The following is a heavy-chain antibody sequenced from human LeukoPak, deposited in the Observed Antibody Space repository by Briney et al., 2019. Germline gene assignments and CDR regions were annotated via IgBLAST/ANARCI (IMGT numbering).Heavy chain of an antibody. J-gene: IGHJ4*02. V-gene: IGHV3-23*01. CDR2: ISGSGGST. Sequence: PGGSLRLSCAASGFTFSSYAMSWVRQAPGKGLEWVSAISGSGGSTYYADSVKGRFTISRDNSKNTLYLQMNSLRAKDTAVYYCARMNSDYRFTLWSGSPEPNYFDYWGQGTLVTVSS. CDR3: ARMNSDYRFTLWSGSPEPNYFDY. D-gene: IGHD3-3*01. CDR1: GFTFSSYA.